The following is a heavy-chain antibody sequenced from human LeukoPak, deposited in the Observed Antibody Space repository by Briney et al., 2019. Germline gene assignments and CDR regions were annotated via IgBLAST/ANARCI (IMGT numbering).Heavy chain of an antibody. J-gene: IGHJ4*02. V-gene: IGHV3-33*01. CDR3: ARDNNWTPDY. Sequence: GRSLRLSCAASGFTFSSYGMHWVRQAPGKGLEWVAAIWYDGSNKYHADSVKGRFTISRDNSKNTLYLQMNSLRAEDTAVYYYARDNNWTPDYWGQGTLVTVSS. CDR1: GFTFSSYG. CDR2: IWYDGSNK. D-gene: IGHD3/OR15-3a*01.